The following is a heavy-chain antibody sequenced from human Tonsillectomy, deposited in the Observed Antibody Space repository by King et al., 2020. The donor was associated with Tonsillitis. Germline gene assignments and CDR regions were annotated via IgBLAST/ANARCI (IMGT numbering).Heavy chain of an antibody. V-gene: IGHV3-30*03. D-gene: IGHD1-14*01. CDR3: AXXGIGXXDWXXDL. CDR2: IAYDASYE. Sequence: VQLVESXXGVVXPXXSLXLSXAAXGXTFXNXGMHWVRQAPGKGLEWVALIAYDASYENYGHSVKGRFTTSRDNSKNTLYLEMNSLRVEDTAVYYCAXXGIGXXDWXXDLWXXGTLVTVXS. J-gene: IGHJ2*01. CDR1: GXTFXNXG.